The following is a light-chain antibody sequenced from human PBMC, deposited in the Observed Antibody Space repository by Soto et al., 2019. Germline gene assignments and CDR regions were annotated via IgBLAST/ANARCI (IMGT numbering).Light chain of an antibody. CDR1: QSVGNN. CDR2: EAS. Sequence: EIVLTQSPATLSLSPGERATLSCRASQSVGNNLAWYQQKPGQAPGLLIYEASTRATGIPARFSGSGSGTDFTLTISSLEPEDFAVYYCQQHANWPLTVXGGTKVDIK. V-gene: IGKV3-11*01. CDR3: QQHANWPLT. J-gene: IGKJ4*01.